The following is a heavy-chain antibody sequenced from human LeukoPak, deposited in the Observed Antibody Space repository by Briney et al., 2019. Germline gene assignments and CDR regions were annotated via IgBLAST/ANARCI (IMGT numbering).Heavy chain of an antibody. V-gene: IGHV3-21*01. Sequence: GGSLRLSCAASGFTFSSYSMNWVRQAPGKGLEWVSSISSSSSYIYYADSVKGRSTISRDNAKNSLYLQMNSLRAEDTAVYYCARVKSPHWFDPWGQGTLVTVSS. CDR3: ARVKSPHWFDP. J-gene: IGHJ5*02. CDR2: ISSSSSYI. CDR1: GFTFSSYS.